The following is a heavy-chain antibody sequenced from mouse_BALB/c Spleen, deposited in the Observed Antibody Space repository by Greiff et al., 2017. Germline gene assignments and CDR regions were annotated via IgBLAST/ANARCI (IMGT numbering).Heavy chain of an antibody. V-gene: IGHV5-17*02. J-gene: IGHJ3*01. CDR3: ARARSDPAWFAY. Sequence: EVKVVESGGGLVQPGGSRKLSCAVSGFTFSSFGMHWVRQASETGLVWVAYISSCSSTIYYAHTVKGRFSISRDNPKNTLFLQMTSLGSKDTSMYYCARARSDPAWFAYWGQGTLVTVSA. CDR1: GFTFSSFG. CDR2: ISSCSSTI.